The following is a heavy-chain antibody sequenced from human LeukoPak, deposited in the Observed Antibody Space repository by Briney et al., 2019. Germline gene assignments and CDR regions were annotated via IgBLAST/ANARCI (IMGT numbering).Heavy chain of an antibody. CDR3: AKDPHYDSSGYSFDP. Sequence: GGSLRLSCAASGFTFSNYAMSWVRQAPGKGLEWVSGIRGSGDTTYYADSVKGQFTISRDNSKNTLYLRMNSLRAEDTAVYYCAKDPHYDSSGYSFDPWGQGTLVTVSS. CDR1: GFTFSNYA. J-gene: IGHJ5*02. D-gene: IGHD3-22*01. CDR2: IRGSGDTT. V-gene: IGHV3-23*01.